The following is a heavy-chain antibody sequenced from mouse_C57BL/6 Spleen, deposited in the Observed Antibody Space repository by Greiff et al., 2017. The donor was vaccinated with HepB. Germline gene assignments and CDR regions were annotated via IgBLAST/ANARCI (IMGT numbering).Heavy chain of an antibody. Sequence: QVQLQQPGAELVMPGASVKLSCKASGYTFTSYWMHWVKQRPGQGLEWIGEIDPSDSYTNYNRKFKGKSTLTVDKSSSTAYMQLSSLTSEDSAVYYCARWGGSSLSWFAYWGQGTLVTVSA. J-gene: IGHJ3*01. D-gene: IGHD1-1*01. CDR2: IDPSDSYT. V-gene: IGHV1-69*01. CDR3: ARWGGSSLSWFAY. CDR1: GYTFTSYW.